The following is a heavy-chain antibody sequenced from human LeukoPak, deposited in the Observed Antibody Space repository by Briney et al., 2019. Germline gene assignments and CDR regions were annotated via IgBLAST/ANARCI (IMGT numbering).Heavy chain of an antibody. D-gene: IGHD6-6*01. V-gene: IGHV4-4*09. CDR3: ARHDAGIAARPFDN. CDR2: IHASGPT. J-gene: IGHJ4*02. Sequence: SETLSLTCTVSGGSISTYYWSRIRRPPGKGLEWIAYIHASGPTNYNPSLKSRITISVDTSKNQFSLKLSSVTAADTAVYYCARHDAGIAARPFDNWGQGALVTVSS. CDR1: GGSISTYY.